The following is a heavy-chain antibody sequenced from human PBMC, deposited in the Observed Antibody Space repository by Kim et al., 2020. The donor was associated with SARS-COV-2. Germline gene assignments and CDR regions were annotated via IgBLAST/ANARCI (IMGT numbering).Heavy chain of an antibody. D-gene: IGHD3-16*02. CDR2: IYYSGST. CDR1: GGSISSGGYY. V-gene: IGHV4-31*03. J-gene: IGHJ4*02. CDR3: ARGIYDYVWGSYLPIDY. Sequence: SETLSLTCTVSGGSISSGGYYWSWIRQHPGKGLEWMGYIYYSGSTYYNPSLKSRVTISVDTSKNQFSLKLSSVTAADTAVYYCARGIYDYVWGSYLPIDYWGQGTLVTVSS.